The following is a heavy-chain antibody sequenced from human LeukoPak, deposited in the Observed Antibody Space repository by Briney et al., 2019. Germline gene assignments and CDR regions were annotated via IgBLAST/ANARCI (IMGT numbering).Heavy chain of an antibody. CDR3: AREAYYYDSSGYYGGFDY. D-gene: IGHD3-22*01. V-gene: IGHV1-69*05. J-gene: IGHJ4*02. Sequence: SVKVSCKASGGTFSSYAISWVRQAPGQGLEWMGRIIPIFGTASYAQKFQGRVTITTDESTSTAHMELSSLRSEDTAVYYCAREAYYYDSSGYYGGFDYWGQGTLVTVSS. CDR1: GGTFSSYA. CDR2: IIPIFGTA.